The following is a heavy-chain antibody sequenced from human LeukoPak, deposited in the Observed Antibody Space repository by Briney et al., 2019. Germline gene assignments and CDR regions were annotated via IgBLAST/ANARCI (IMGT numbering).Heavy chain of an antibody. V-gene: IGHV1-2*02. Sequence: GASVKVSCKASGYSFTSLYVHWVRQPPGQGPEWMGWINPNSGGTQYAQKFEGRVTMTRDTSITTAYMELSGLTSDDTAVYYFAREPPAYCGFDCYVFGYWGQGTLVTVSS. CDR2: INPNSGGT. J-gene: IGHJ4*02. D-gene: IGHD2-21*02. CDR3: AREPPAYCGFDCYVFGY. CDR1: GYSFTSLY.